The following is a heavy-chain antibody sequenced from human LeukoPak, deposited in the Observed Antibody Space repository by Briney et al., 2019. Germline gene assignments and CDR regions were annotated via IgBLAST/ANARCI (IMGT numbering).Heavy chain of an antibody. J-gene: IGHJ3*02. D-gene: IGHD5-12*01. Sequence: SETLSLTCTVSGGSIISISYYWGWIRQPPGKGLEWIGSIYYSGSTHYNPSLKSRVIISVDTSKDQFSLKLSSVTAADTAVYYCARQAIQWQSDAFDIWGQGTMVTVSS. CDR1: GGSIISISYY. CDR3: ARQAIQWQSDAFDI. V-gene: IGHV4-39*01. CDR2: IYYSGST.